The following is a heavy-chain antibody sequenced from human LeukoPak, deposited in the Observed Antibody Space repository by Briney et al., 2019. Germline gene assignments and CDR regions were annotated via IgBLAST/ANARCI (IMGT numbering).Heavy chain of an antibody. Sequence: GALLKISCKGFGYMFTNYWIGWVRQLPGKGLEWMGIIYPGDSDTNYSPSFQGQVTISADKSINTAYLQWSSLKASDTAMYYCVLAGSGSYDFDYWGQGILVIVSS. CDR1: GYMFTNYW. CDR2: IYPGDSDT. D-gene: IGHD3-10*01. CDR3: VLAGSGSYDFDY. V-gene: IGHV5-51*01. J-gene: IGHJ4*02.